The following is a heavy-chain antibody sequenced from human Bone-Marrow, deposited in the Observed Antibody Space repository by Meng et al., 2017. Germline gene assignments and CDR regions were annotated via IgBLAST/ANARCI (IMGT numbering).Heavy chain of an antibody. CDR3: ARRREVVSHRDWFDS. CDR1: GGSITNYY. D-gene: IGHD5/OR15-5a*01. Sequence: QVQLQELGPGLVKPSETLFLTCPVSGGSITNYYWTWFRQPPGKRLEWIGYIRHSGSAAYDHSLKSRVTISVDTSKNQFSLKLSSVTATDTAVYYCARRREVVSHRDWFDSWGQGTLVTVSS. J-gene: IGHJ5*01. CDR2: IRHSGSA. V-gene: IGHV4-59*08.